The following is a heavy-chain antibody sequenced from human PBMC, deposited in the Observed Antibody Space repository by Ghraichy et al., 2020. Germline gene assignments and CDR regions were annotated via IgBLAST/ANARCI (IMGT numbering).Heavy chain of an antibody. CDR2: TYHSGST. D-gene: IGHD1-26*01. Sequence: SETLSLTCAVSGGSISSGYSWSWIRQSPGKGLEWIGYTYHSGSTRYNPSLKGRVTISVDRSKNQFSLRLNSVTAADTAVYYCVRDYYDTGIDYWGQGILVTVSS. V-gene: IGHV4-30-2*06. CDR3: VRDYYDTGIDY. J-gene: IGHJ4*02. CDR1: GGSISSGYS.